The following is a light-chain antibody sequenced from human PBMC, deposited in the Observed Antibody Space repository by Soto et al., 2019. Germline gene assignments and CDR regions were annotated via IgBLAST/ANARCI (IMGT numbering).Light chain of an antibody. V-gene: IGKV1-17*01. Sequence: IQMTQSASSLTASVGDRVTITCRASQGIRKDLCWYQQRPGKAPKRLIFGASSLQSGVPSRFSGSASGTEFTLTISSLQPEDFATYFCLQHNSYPLTFGGGTKVELK. J-gene: IGKJ4*01. CDR3: LQHNSYPLT. CDR2: GAS. CDR1: QGIRKD.